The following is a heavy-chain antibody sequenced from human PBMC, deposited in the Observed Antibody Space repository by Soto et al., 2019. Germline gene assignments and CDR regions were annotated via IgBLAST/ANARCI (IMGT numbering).Heavy chain of an antibody. D-gene: IGHD4-17*01. V-gene: IGHV3-30-3*01. CDR3: ARAPMTTVPWYFDL. J-gene: IGHJ2*01. CDR2: ISYDGSNK. Sequence: QVQLVESGGGVVQPGRSLRLSCAASGFTFSSYAMHWVRQAPGKGLEWVAVISYDGSNKYYADSVKGRFTISRDNSKNTLYLQMNSLRAEDTAVYYCARAPMTTVPWYFDLWGRGTLVTVSS. CDR1: GFTFSSYA.